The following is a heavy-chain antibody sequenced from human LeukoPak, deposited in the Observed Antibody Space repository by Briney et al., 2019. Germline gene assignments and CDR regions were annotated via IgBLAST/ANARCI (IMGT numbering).Heavy chain of an antibody. V-gene: IGHV1-2*06. CDR3: ASEYNWNDPAYYYYMDV. Sequence: ASMKVSCKASGYTFIDYCIHWVRQAPGQGLEWMGRINPNSGGTNYAQKFQGRVTMTSDTSISTAYMEMSRLRSDDTAVYYCASEYNWNDPAYYYYMDVWGKGTTVTHSS. CDR1: GYTFIDYC. CDR2: INPNSGGT. D-gene: IGHD1-20*01. J-gene: IGHJ6*03.